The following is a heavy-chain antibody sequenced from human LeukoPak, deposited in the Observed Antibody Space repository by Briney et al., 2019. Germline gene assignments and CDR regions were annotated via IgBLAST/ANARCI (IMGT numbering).Heavy chain of an antibody. CDR2: ISYDGSNK. CDR3: AGPGTHYGMDV. J-gene: IGHJ6*02. CDR1: GFTFSSYA. D-gene: IGHD1-14*01. Sequence: GGSLRLSCAASGFTFSSYAMHWVRQAPGKGLEWVAVISYDGSNKYYADSVKGRFTISRDNSKNTLYLQMNSPRAEDTAVYYCAGPGTHYGMDVWGLGTTVTVSS. V-gene: IGHV3-30-3*01.